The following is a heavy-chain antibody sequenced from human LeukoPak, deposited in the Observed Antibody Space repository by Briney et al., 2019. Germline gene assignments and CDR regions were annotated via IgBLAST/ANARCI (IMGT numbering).Heavy chain of an antibody. CDR2: IQTSGYT. J-gene: IGHJ5*02. CDR1: GGSISSYY. V-gene: IGHV4-4*07. CDR3: ARDFIRGRFRGKTCFNP. Sequence: SETLSLTCSVSGGSISSYYWSWIRQSAGKGLEWIERIQTSGYTNYNPSLKSRVSMSVDTSKNQVSLNLTSMTAADTAMYYCARDFIRGRFRGKTCFNPWGQGTLVTVSS. D-gene: IGHD6-19*01.